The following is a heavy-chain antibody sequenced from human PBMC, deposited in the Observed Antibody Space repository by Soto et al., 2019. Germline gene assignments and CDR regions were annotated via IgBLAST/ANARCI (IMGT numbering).Heavy chain of an antibody. CDR3: ASDYDFWSGYYD. CDR1: GGTFSSYA. Sequence: SVKVSCKASGGTFSSYAISWVRQAPGQGLEWMGGIIPIFGTANYAQKFQGRVTITADESTSTAYMELSSLRSEDTAVYYCASDYDFWSGYYDWGQGTLVTVSS. V-gene: IGHV1-69*13. J-gene: IGHJ4*02. D-gene: IGHD3-3*01. CDR2: IIPIFGTA.